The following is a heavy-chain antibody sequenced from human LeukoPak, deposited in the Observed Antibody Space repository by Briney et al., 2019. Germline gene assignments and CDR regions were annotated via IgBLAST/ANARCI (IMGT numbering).Heavy chain of an antibody. CDR2: IRSKAYGGTT. CDR3: TSEVATIFGVVIDY. J-gene: IGHJ4*02. V-gene: IGHV3-49*04. CDR1: GFTFGDYA. Sequence: PGGSLRLSCTASGFTFGDYAMSWVRQAPGKGLEWVGFIRSKAYGGTTEYAASVKGRFTISRDDSKSIAYLQMNSLKTEDTAVYYCTSEVATIFGVVIDYWGQGNLVTVSS. D-gene: IGHD3-3*01.